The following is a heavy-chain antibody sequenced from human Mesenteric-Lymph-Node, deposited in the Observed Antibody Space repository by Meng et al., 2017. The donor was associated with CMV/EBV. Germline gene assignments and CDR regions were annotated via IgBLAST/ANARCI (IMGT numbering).Heavy chain of an antibody. CDR3: AKGKGHGGDRGGFDY. Sequence: SGFTFSSYAMSWVRQAPGKGLEWVSAISGSGGSTYHADSVKGRFTISRDNSKNTLYLQMNSLRAEDTAIYYCAKGKGHGGDRGGFDYWGQGTLVTVSS. D-gene: IGHD2-21*02. CDR2: ISGSGGST. V-gene: IGHV3-23*01. CDR1: GFTFSSYA. J-gene: IGHJ4*02.